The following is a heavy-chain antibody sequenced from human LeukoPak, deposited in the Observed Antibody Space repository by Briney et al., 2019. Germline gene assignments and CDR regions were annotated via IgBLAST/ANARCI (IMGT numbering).Heavy chain of an antibody. D-gene: IGHD3-10*01. CDR2: INAGNGNT. J-gene: IGHJ6*04. Sequence: ASVQVSCQASGYTFTSYAMHWVRQAPGQRLEWMGWINAGNGNTKYSQKFQGRVTITRDTSASTAYMELSSLRSEDTAVYYCARAMVRDPYYYYGMDVWGKGTTVTVSS. V-gene: IGHV1-3*01. CDR3: ARAMVRDPYYYYGMDV. CDR1: GYTFTSYA.